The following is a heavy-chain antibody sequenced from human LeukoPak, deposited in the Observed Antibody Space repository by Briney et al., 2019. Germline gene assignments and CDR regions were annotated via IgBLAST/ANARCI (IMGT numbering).Heavy chain of an antibody. CDR1: GFTFSSYA. V-gene: IGHV3-30*04. J-gene: IGHJ3*02. D-gene: IGHD5-24*01. Sequence: GGSLRLSCAASGFTFSSYAMHWVRQAPGKGLEWVAVISYDGSNKYYADSVKGRFTISRDSSKNTLYLQMNSLRAEDTAVYYCARDLRDGDAFDIWGQGTMVTVSS. CDR2: ISYDGSNK. CDR3: ARDLRDGDAFDI.